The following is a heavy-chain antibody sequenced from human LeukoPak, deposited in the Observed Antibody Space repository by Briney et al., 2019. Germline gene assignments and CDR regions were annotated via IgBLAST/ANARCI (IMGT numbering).Heavy chain of an antibody. V-gene: IGHV1-69*04. CDR3: ARDFNDQWELLQHFDY. Sequence: SVKVSCKASGGTFSSYAISWVRQAPGQGLEWMGRIIPILGIANCAQKFQGRVTITADKSTSTAYMELSSLRSEDTAVYYCARDFNDQWELLQHFDYWGQGTLVTVSS. D-gene: IGHD1-26*01. J-gene: IGHJ4*02. CDR1: GGTFSSYA. CDR2: IIPILGIA.